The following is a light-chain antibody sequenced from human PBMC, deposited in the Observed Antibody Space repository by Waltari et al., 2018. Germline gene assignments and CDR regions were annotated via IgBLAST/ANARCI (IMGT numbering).Light chain of an antibody. V-gene: IGKV1-39*01. J-gene: IGKJ4*01. CDR1: QSINTY. Sequence: DIQMTQSPSSLSASVGDRVTITCRASQSINTYLNWYQQEPGKAPKLLIQRASSLQSGVPSRFSGSESGPDFTLTISSLQPEDFATYYCQQTNSPPLTFGGGTRVETK. CDR2: RAS. CDR3: QQTNSPPLT.